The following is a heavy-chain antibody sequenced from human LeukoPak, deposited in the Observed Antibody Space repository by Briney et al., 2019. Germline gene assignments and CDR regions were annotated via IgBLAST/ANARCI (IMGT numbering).Heavy chain of an antibody. CDR3: ARAPTDYGGTFDY. D-gene: IGHD4-23*01. V-gene: IGHV1-3*01. J-gene: IGHJ4*02. Sequence: ASVKVSCKASGYTFTSYAMHWVRQAPGQRLEWMGWINAGNGNTKYSQKFQGRVTITRDTSASTAYMELSSLSSEDTAVYYCARAPTDYGGTFDYWGQGILVTVSS. CDR1: GYTFTSYA. CDR2: INAGNGNT.